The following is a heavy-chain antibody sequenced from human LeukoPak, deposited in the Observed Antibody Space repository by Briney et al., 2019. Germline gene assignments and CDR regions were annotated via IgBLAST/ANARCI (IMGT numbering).Heavy chain of an antibody. J-gene: IGHJ4*02. Sequence: SQTLSLTCTVSGGSVSSGSYYWSWIRQPPGKGLEWIGYIYYSGSTNYNPSLKSRVTISVNTSKNQFSLKLSSVAAADTAVYYCGRDIFVRGVWFDYWGQGTLVTVSS. D-gene: IGHD3-10*02. CDR3: GRDIFVRGVWFDY. CDR2: IYYSGST. CDR1: GGSVSSGSYY. V-gene: IGHV4-61*01.